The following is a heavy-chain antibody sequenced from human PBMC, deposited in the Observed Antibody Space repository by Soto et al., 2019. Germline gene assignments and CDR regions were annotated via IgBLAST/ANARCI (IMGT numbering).Heavy chain of an antibody. CDR3: ASDPGVYSQWLVRILNALDI. CDR2: IKQDGSEK. Sequence: GGSLRLSCAASGFTFSSYWMSWVRQAPGKGLEWVANIKQDGSEKYYVDSVKGRFTISRDNAKNSLYLQMNSLRAEDTAVYYCASDPGVYSQWLVRILNALDIWGQGTMVTVSS. CDR1: GFTFSSYW. J-gene: IGHJ3*02. V-gene: IGHV3-7*05. D-gene: IGHD6-19*01.